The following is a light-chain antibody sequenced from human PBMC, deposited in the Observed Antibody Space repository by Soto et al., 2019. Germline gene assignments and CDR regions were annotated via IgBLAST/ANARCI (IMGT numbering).Light chain of an antibody. CDR2: AAS. CDR3: QKSYSTPIA. Sequence: DIQMTHSPSSLSASVGPRVTITCRASQSIISYLHWYQQKPGKPPKLLIYAASSLQSGVPSRFSGSGTGTAVTLTVSSRQPEGVENYYFQKSYSTPIALGHRTRLAIK. J-gene: IGKJ5*01. V-gene: IGKV1-39*01. CDR1: QSIISY.